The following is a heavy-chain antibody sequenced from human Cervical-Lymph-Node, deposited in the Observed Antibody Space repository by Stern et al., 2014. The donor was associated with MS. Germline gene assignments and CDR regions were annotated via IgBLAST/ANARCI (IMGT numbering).Heavy chain of an antibody. Sequence: QDQLVQSGAEVKKPGSSVRVSCKASGGAFTNYSITWVRQAPGQGLEWMGGIIPILGTATYSRKFQGRVTITADDSTSTGYLELSSLRSDDTAVYYCARDQGRSWYFDFWGQGTPVTVSS. CDR2: IIPILGTA. D-gene: IGHD1-1*01. CDR1: GGAFTNYS. CDR3: ARDQGRSWYFDF. V-gene: IGHV1-69*11. J-gene: IGHJ4*02.